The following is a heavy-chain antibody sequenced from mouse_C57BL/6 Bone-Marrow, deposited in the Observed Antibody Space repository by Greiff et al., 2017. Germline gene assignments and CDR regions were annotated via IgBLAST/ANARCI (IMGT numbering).Heavy chain of an antibody. J-gene: IGHJ3*01. CDR1: GYTFTDYY. V-gene: IGHV1-26*01. CDR2: INPNNGGT. CDR3: ARSRSVPFAY. Sequence: EVQLQQSGPELVKPGASVKISCKASGYTFTDYYMNWVKQSHGKSLEWIGDINPNNGGTSYNQKFKGKATLTVDKSSSTAYMELRSLTSEDSAVYYCARSRSVPFAYWGQGTLVTVSA.